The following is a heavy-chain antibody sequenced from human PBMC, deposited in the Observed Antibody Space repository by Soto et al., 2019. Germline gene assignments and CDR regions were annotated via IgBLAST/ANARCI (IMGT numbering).Heavy chain of an antibody. D-gene: IGHD6-13*01. CDR2: IKQDGSEK. Sequence: EVQLVESGRGLVQPGGSLRLSCAASGFTFSSYGMSWVRQTPGKGLEWVANIKQDGSEKYYVDAVKGRFTISRENDKDSQSPKMDSLRVEDTAVDYCAREFSSSWLKHYYYYSGMDVWGQGTTVTVSS. J-gene: IGHJ6*02. CDR3: AREFSSSWLKHYYYYSGMDV. CDR1: GFTFSSYG. V-gene: IGHV3-7*05.